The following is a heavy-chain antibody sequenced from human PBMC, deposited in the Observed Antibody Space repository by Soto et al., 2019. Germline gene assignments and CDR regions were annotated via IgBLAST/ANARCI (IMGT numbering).Heavy chain of an antibody. CDR1: GGSINSYY. J-gene: IGHJ5*02. D-gene: IGHD6-25*01. CDR3: ARHASSDSPFDP. CDR2: IFYSGST. V-gene: IGHV4-59*08. Sequence: QVQLQESGPGLVKPSETLSLTCTVSGGSINSYYWSWIRQPPGKGLEWIGYIFYSGSTNYNPSLKSRVTMSVDTSKNQCSPRLSSVTAADTAVYYCARHASSDSPFDPWGQGTLVTVSS.